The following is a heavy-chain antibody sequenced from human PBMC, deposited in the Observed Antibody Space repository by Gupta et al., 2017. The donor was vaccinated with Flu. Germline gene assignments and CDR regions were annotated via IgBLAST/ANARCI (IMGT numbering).Heavy chain of an antibody. CDR2: MNPNSGNT. CDR3: ARGYRGGSYPDYYYYGMDV. V-gene: IGHV1-8*01. CDR1: GYTFTSYD. D-gene: IGHD1-26*01. Sequence: QVQLVQSGAEVKKPGASVKVSCKASGYTFTSYDITWVRQATGQGLEWMGWMNPNSGNTGYAQKFQGRVTMTRNTSISTAYMELSSLRSEDTAVYYCARGYRGGSYPDYYYYGMDVWGQGTTVTVSS. J-gene: IGHJ6*02.